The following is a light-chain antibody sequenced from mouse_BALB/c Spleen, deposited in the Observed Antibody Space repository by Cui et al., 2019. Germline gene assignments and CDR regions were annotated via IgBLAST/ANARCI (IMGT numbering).Light chain of an antibody. J-gene: IGKJ4*01. CDR1: QTIGTW. Sequence: DIQMTQSPASQSASLGESVTITCLASQTIGTWLAWYQQKPGKSPQLLIYAATSLADGVPSRFSGSGSGTKFSFKISSLQAEDFVSYYCQQIYSTPFTFGSGTKLEIK. CDR2: AAT. V-gene: IGKV12-98*01. CDR3: QQIYSTPFT.